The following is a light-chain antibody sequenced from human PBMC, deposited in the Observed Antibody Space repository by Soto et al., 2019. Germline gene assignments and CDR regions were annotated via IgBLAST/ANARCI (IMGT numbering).Light chain of an antibody. J-gene: IGKJ5*01. Sequence: DIQMTQSPSSLSASVGDRVTITCQASQDINKNLIWYQQKPGKAPKLLIYDASDLETGVPSRFSGSGSGTDFTFTISSLQPEDIATYYCQQYDNLLITFGQGTRLEIK. CDR2: DAS. CDR1: QDINKN. CDR3: QQYDNLLIT. V-gene: IGKV1-33*01.